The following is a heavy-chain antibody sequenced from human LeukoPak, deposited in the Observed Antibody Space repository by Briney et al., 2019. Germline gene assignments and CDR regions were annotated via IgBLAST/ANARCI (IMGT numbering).Heavy chain of an antibody. V-gene: IGHV4-59*01. CDR1: GGSISSYY. D-gene: IGHD6-19*01. CDR2: IYYSGST. Sequence: SETLSLTCTVSGGSISSYYWSWIRQPPGKGLEWIGYIYYSGSTNCNPSLKSRVTISVDTSKNQFSLKLSSVTAADTAVYYCARDVSSGWSFFDYWGQGTLVTVSS. CDR3: ARDVSSGWSFFDY. J-gene: IGHJ4*02.